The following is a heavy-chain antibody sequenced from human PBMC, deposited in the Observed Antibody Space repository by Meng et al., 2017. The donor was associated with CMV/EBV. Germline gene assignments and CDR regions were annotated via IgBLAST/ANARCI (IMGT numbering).Heavy chain of an antibody. CDR3: AREKDGYNPYYYGMDV. Sequence: GESLKISCAASGFTFSSYAMSWVRQAPGKGLEWVSSISSSSSYIYYADSVKGRFTISRDNAKNSLYLQMNSLRAEDTAVYYCAREKDGYNPYYYGMDVWGQGTLVTVSS. J-gene: IGHJ6*02. D-gene: IGHD5-24*01. CDR2: ISSSSSYI. V-gene: IGHV3-21*01. CDR1: GFTFSSYA.